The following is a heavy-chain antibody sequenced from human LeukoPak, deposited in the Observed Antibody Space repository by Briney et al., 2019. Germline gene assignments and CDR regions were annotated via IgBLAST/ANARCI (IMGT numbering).Heavy chain of an antibody. Sequence: SETLSLTCAVYDGSFSGYYWSWIRQPPGKGLEWIGEINHSGSTNYNPSLKSRVTISVDTSKNQFSLKLSSVTAADTAVYYCARGYHGSGSYGSSYNWFDPWGQGTLVTVSS. CDR2: INHSGST. D-gene: IGHD3-10*01. CDR3: ARGYHGSGSYGSSYNWFDP. V-gene: IGHV4-34*01. J-gene: IGHJ5*02. CDR1: DGSFSGYY.